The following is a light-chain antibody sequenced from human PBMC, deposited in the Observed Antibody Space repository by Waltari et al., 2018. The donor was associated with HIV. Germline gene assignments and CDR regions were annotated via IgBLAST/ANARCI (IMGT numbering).Light chain of an antibody. J-gene: IGLJ1*01. CDR3: CSYTGSSTRRPYV. CDR2: GGS. V-gene: IGLV2-23*01. CDR1: SSDVGSYNL. Sequence: QSALTQPASVSGSPGQSITISCTGTSSDVGSYNLVSWYQQHPGKAPKVRIYGGSNRPSGVSNRFSGSKSGNTASLTISGLQAEDEADYYCCSYTGSSTRRPYVFGTGTKVTVL.